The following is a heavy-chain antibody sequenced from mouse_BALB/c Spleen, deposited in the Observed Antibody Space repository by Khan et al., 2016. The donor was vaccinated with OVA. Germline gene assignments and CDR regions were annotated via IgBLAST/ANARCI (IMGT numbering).Heavy chain of an antibody. CDR1: GFSLDKYS. J-gene: IGHJ3*01. D-gene: IGHD2-4*01. CDR2: IWSAGST. Sequence: QVQLKESGPGLVQPSQSLSITCTVSGFSLDKYSVHWIRQSPGKGLEWLGVIWSAGSTDYNAAFISRLTITKDNSRSPVFFKVNSLQPNDTAIYYCARRGYDYGRGALFAYWGQGTLVTVSA. CDR3: ARRGYDYGRGALFAY. V-gene: IGHV2-2*02.